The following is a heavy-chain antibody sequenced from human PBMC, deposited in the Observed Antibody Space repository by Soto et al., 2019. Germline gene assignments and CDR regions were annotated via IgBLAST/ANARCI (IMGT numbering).Heavy chain of an antibody. D-gene: IGHD3-9*01. J-gene: IGHJ4*02. V-gene: IGHV3-30-3*01. CDR2: ISYDGSNK. CDR1: GFTFSSYA. CDR3: AREDQYYDILTGYYKFGYFDY. Sequence: GGSLRLSCAVSGFTFSSYAMHWVRQAPGKGLEWVAVISYDGSNKYYADSVKGRFTIPRDNSKNTLYLQMNSLRAEDTAVYYCAREDQYYDILTGYYKFGYFDYWGQGTLVTVSS.